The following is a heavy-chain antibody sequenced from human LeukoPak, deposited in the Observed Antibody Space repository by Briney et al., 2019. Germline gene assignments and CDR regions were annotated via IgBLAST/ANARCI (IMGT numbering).Heavy chain of an antibody. J-gene: IGHJ4*02. CDR1: GGSFSGYY. Sequence: SETLSLTCAVYGGSFSGYYWRCIRQPPGKGLEWIGEINHSGSTNYNPSLKSRVTISVDTSKNQFSLKLSSVTAADTAVYYCARGSRSHQGGLLYVYWGQGTLVTVSS. V-gene: IGHV4-34*01. CDR3: ARGSRSHQGGLLYVY. CDR2: INHSGST. D-gene: IGHD3-10*01.